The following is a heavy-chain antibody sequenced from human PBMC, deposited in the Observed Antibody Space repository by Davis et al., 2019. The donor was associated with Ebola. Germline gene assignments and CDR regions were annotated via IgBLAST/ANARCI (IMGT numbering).Heavy chain of an antibody. CDR3: ASLVYCTGGVCYDY. CDR2: ISGSGGST. CDR1: GFTFSSYS. Sequence: GESLKISCAASGFTFSSYSMNWVRQAPGKGLEWVSAISGSGGSTYYADSVKGRFTISRDNSKNTLYLQMNSLRAEDTAVYYCASLVYCTGGVCYDYWGQGTLVTVSS. D-gene: IGHD2-8*02. V-gene: IGHV3-23*01. J-gene: IGHJ4*02.